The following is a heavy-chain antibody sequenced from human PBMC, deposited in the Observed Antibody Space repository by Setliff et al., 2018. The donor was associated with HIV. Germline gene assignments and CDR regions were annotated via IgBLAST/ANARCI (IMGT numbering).Heavy chain of an antibody. Sequence: PSETLSLTCTVSGGTISSGDYYWTWIRQPAGKGLQWIGRVHTSGNTNYNPSLNSRVTISLDTSKNQFSLRLTSLTAADTAIYYCARSTVGAGASFPWGRGILVTVSS. J-gene: IGHJ5*02. V-gene: IGHV4-61*02. CDR1: GGTISSGDYY. CDR2: VHTSGNT. D-gene: IGHD1-26*01. CDR3: ARSTVGAGASFP.